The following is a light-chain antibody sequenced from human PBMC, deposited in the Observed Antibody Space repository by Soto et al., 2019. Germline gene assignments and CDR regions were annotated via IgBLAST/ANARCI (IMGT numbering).Light chain of an antibody. CDR3: SSYTSSSTLYV. V-gene: IGLV2-14*01. J-gene: IGLJ1*01. CDR1: SSDVGGYNY. CDR2: EVS. Sequence: QSVLTQPASVSGSPGQSITISCTGTSSDVGGYNYVSWYQQHPGKAPKLMIYEVSNRPSGVSNRFSGSKSGNTASLTISGLQAEDEADYYCSSYTSSSTLYVVGTGTK.